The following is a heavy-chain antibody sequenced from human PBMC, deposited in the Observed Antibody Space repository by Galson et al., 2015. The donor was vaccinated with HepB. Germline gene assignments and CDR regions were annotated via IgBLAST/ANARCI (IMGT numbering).Heavy chain of an antibody. CDR3: SRARGDYYNSGPAF. V-gene: IGHV3-30*04. CDR1: GFFFSSYA. Sequence: SLRLSCAASGFFFSSYAMHWVRQAPGKGLEWVAVISYDGTHKYHAASENGRFTISRDNSNNTLYLLLNNLRPEDTAIYYRSRARGDYYNSGPAFWGQGTLVTVSS. J-gene: IGHJ4*02. CDR2: ISYDGTHK. D-gene: IGHD3-10*01.